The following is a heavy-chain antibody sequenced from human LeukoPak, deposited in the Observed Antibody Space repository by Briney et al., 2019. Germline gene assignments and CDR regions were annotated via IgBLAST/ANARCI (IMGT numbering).Heavy chain of an antibody. CDR1: GFTFSSYG. J-gene: IGHJ6*03. D-gene: IGHD2-2*01. Sequence: GGSLRLSCAASGFTFSSYGMSWVRQAPGKGLEWVSAICASGGSTYYADSVKGRFTISRDNSKNRRYLQMNSLRAEDTAVYYCAKWVGLCPYYYYYMDVWGKGTTVSISS. CDR3: AKWVGLCPYYYYYMDV. CDR2: ICASGGST. V-gene: IGHV3-23*01.